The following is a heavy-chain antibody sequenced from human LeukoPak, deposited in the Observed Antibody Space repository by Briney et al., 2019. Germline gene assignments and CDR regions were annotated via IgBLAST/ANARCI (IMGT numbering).Heavy chain of an antibody. CDR2: IYPSGST. CDR1: GYSISSGYY. Sequence: PSETLSPTCTVSGYSISSGYYWGWIRQPPGKGLEWIGSIYPSGSTYYYPSLKSRVTISLDTSKNQFSLKLSSVTAADTAVYYCARAYFSSWYMNWFDPWGQGTLVTVSS. V-gene: IGHV4-38-2*02. J-gene: IGHJ5*02. CDR3: ARAYFSSWYMNWFDP. D-gene: IGHD6-13*01.